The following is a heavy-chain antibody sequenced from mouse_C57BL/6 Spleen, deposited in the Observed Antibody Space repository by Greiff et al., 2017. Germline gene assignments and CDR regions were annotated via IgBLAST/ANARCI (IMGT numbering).Heavy chain of an antibody. CDR1: GFSLTSYA. CDR2: ISTGGGT. J-gene: IGHJ2*01. D-gene: IGHD1-1*01. CDR3: ARKKGSTYPNSFDY. Sequence: QVQLKESGPGLVAPSQSLSITCTVSGFSLTSYAISWVRQPPGKGLEWLGVISTGGGTNYNSARKSRLSISKDNSKSQVFLKMNILQTDDTARYYCARKKGSTYPNSFDYWVHGTTLTVSS. V-gene: IGHV2-9-1*01.